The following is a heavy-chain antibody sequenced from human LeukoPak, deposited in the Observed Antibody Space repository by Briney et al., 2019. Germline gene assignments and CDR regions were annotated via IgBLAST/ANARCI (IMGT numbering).Heavy chain of an antibody. J-gene: IGHJ5*02. V-gene: IGHV3-48*03. CDR3: VRAHHPGGWFDP. CDR1: GFTFSNYE. CDR2: ISSSGSAI. D-gene: IGHD3-10*01. Sequence: PGGSLRLSCAGAGFTFSNYEMNWVRQAPGKGLEWVSYISSSGSAIYYADSVKGRFTISRDNAKNSLYLQMNSLTAEDTAVHYCVRAHHPGGWFDPWGQGTLVTVSS.